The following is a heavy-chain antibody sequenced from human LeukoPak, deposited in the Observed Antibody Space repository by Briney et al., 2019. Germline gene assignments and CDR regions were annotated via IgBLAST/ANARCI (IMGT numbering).Heavy chain of an antibody. CDR2: IYTSGST. Sequence: SQTLSLTCTVSGGSISSGSYYWSWIRQPAGKGLEWIGRIYTSGSTNYNPSLKSRVTISVDASKNQFSLKLSSVTAADTAVYYCARGGGPSIAARVNYYYYMDVWGKGTTVTVSS. D-gene: IGHD6-6*01. V-gene: IGHV4-61*02. J-gene: IGHJ6*03. CDR3: ARGGGPSIAARVNYYYYMDV. CDR1: GGSISSGSYY.